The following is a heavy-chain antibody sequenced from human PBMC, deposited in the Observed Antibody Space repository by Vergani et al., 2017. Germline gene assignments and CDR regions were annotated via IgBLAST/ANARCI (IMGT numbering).Heavy chain of an antibody. CDR1: GFTFSSYW. CDR3: ARGKDCGGSSCNGSPYYGLDL. CDR2: INTDGSWT. D-gene: IGHD2-15*01. J-gene: IGHJ6*02. V-gene: IGHV3-74*01. Sequence: EVQLVESGGGLVQPGGSLRLSCAASGFTFSSYWMHWVRHTPEKGLAWVSRINTDGSWTTYADSVKGRFTISRDNAKNTLYLQMNSLRVEETAVYYCARGKDCGGSSCNGSPYYGLDLWGQGTTVTVSS.